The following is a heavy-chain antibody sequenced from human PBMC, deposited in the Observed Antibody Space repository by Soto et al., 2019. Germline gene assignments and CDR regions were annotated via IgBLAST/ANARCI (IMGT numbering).Heavy chain of an antibody. V-gene: IGHV3-30*18. Sequence: GGSLRLSCAASGLTFNRAGMHWVRQAPGKGLEWVALISDDGNIKYYADSVEGRFTISRDNSKDTLYLQMNSLRVEDTAVYYCAKDKGKGYFDYWGQGILVTVSS. CDR3: AKDKGKGYFDY. CDR2: ISDDGNIK. CDR1: GLTFNRAG. J-gene: IGHJ4*02.